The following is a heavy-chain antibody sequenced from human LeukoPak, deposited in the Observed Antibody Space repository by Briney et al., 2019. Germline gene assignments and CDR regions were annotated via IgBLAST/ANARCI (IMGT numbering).Heavy chain of an antibody. J-gene: IGHJ3*02. CDR1: GGSFSGYY. V-gene: IGHV4-34*01. D-gene: IGHD6-13*01. CDR3: ARGWGYSSSWYDAFDI. Sequence: SETLSLTRAVYGGSFSGYYWSWIRQPPGKGLEWIGEINHSGSTNYNPSLKSRVTISVDTSKNQFSLKLSSVTAADTAVYYCARGWGYSSSWYDAFDIWGQGTMVTVSS. CDR2: INHSGST.